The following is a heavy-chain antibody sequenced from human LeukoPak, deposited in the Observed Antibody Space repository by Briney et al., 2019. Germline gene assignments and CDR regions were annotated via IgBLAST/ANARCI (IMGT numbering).Heavy chain of an antibody. CDR2: ISAYNGDT. D-gene: IGHD1-1*01. J-gene: IGHJ6*04. CDR3: ARLQANSYGMDV. CDR1: DYTFTSYD. Sequence: PGASVKVSCKASDYTFTSYDISWVRQAPGQGLEWMGWISAYNGDTNYPQKLQGRVTMTTDTSTSTAYMELRSLRSDDTAVYYCARLQANSYGMDVWGKGTTVTVSS. V-gene: IGHV1-18*04.